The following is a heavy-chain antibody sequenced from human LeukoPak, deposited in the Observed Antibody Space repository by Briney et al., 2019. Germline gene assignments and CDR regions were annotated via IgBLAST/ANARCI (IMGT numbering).Heavy chain of an antibody. CDR3: ASPSATASSNYWYFDL. V-gene: IGHV4-59*01. CDR2: IYYSGST. J-gene: IGHJ2*01. Sequence: SETLSLTCTVSGGSTNSYYWSWIRQPPGKGLEWIGYIYYSGSTNYNPSLKSRVTISIDTSKNQFSLKLSSVTAADTAVYYCASPSATASSNYWYFDLWGRGTLVTVSS. D-gene: IGHD1-14*01. CDR1: GGSTNSYY.